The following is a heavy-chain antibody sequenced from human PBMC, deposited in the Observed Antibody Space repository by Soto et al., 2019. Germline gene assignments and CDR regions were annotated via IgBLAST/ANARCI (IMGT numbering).Heavy chain of an antibody. D-gene: IGHD6-19*01. J-gene: IGHJ4*02. CDR1: GGTFSTYA. CDR3: ARPKGSYSSGYYYFDY. CDR2: IIPLLGTA. V-gene: IGHV1-69*13. Sequence: GASVKVSCKTSGGTFSTYAIYWVRQAPGQGLEWKGAIIPLLGTADYAQKFQGRVTITADESTITASMELSSLRSEDTAVYYCARPKGSYSSGYYYFDYWGQGTLVTVSS.